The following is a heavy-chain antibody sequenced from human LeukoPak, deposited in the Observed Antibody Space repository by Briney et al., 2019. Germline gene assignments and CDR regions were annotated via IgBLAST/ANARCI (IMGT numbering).Heavy chain of an antibody. V-gene: IGHV3-30-3*01. CDR3: ARDGFGI. Sequence: GGSLRFSCAASGFTFSSYAMHWVRQAPGKGLEWVAVISYDGSNKYYADSVKGRFTISRDNSKNTLYLQMNSLRAEDTAVYYCARDGFGIWGQGTMVTVSS. CDR1: GFTFSSYA. D-gene: IGHD3-10*01. CDR2: ISYDGSNK. J-gene: IGHJ3*02.